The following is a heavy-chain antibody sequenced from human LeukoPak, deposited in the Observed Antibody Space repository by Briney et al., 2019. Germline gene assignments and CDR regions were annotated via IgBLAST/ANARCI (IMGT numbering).Heavy chain of an antibody. CDR2: ISSSSSYI. V-gene: IGHV3-21*01. CDR1: GFTFSSYS. D-gene: IGHD3-3*01. J-gene: IGHJ4*02. CDR3: VRDGARDYDFWSGYLKPADFDY. Sequence: GGSLRLSCAASGFTFSSYSMNWVRQAPGKGLEWVSSISSSSSYIYYADSVKGRFTISRDNAKNSLYLQMNSLRAEDTAVYYCVRDGARDYDFWSGYLKPADFDYWGQGTLVTVSS.